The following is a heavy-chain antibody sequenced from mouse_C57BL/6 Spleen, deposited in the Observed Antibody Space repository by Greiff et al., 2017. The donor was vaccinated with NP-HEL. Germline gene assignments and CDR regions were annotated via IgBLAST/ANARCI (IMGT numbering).Heavy chain of an antibody. CDR3: ARSPGTIYDYYAMDY. D-gene: IGHD1-1*01. Sequence: QVQLKQPGAELVKPGASVKLSCKASGYTFTSYWMHWVKQRPGRGLEWIGRIDPNSGGTKYNEKFKSKATLTVDKPSSTAYMQLSSLTSEDSAVYYCARSPGTIYDYYAMDYWGQGTSVTVSS. CDR2: IDPNSGGT. V-gene: IGHV1-72*01. CDR1: GYTFTSYW. J-gene: IGHJ4*01.